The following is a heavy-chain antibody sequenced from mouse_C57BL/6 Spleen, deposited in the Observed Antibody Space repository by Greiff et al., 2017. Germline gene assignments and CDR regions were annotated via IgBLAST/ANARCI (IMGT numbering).Heavy chain of an antibody. CDR2: IHPNSGST. V-gene: IGHV1-64*01. CDR3: ARSDRLLRYPGYFDY. J-gene: IGHJ2*01. CDR1: GYTFTSYW. Sequence: VQLQQPGAELVKPGASVKLSCKASGYTFTSYWMHWVKQRPGQGLEWIGMIHPNSGSTNYNEKFKSKATLTVDKSSSTAYMQLSSLTSEDSAVXYCARSDRLLRYPGYFDYWGQGTTLTVSS. D-gene: IGHD1-1*01.